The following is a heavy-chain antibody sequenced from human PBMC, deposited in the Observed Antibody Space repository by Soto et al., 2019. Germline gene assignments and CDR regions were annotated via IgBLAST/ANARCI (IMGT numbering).Heavy chain of an antibody. D-gene: IGHD3-16*01. CDR2: ISGGGVRA. J-gene: IGHJ4*02. V-gene: IGHV3-23*01. CDR3: ATPAYDY. CDR1: GSAFSRYA. Sequence: SGSAFSRYAMTWVRQTPGTALEWVSSISGGGVRAYYSDSVRGRFTISRDNSKDRLYLEMNSVRAEDTAVYYCATPAYDYGGQGTLVTVSS.